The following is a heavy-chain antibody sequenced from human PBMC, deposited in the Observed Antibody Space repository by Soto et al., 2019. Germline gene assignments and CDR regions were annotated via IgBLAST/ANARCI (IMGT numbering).Heavy chain of an antibody. CDR3: ARICSSTSCSTSYAFDI. V-gene: IGHV1-69*02. CDR2: IIPILGIA. CDR1: GGTFSSYT. Sequence: SVKVSCKASGGTFSSYTISWVRQAPGQGLEWMGRIIPILGIANYAQKFQGRVTITADKSTSTAYMELNSLRPEDTAVYYCARICSSTSCSTSYAFDIWGQGTMVTVSS. J-gene: IGHJ3*02. D-gene: IGHD2-2*01.